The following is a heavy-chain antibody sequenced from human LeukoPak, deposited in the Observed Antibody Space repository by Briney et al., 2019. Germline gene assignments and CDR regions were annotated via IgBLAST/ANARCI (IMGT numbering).Heavy chain of an antibody. CDR3: ARTFVVVPAVTTTVRGILDY. J-gene: IGHJ4*02. Sequence: GRSLRLSCAASGFTLSSYAMHWVRRAPGKGLEWVALISYDGSNKYYADSVKGRFTISRDNSKNTLYLQMSDLRTEDTAVYYCARTFVVVPAVTTTVRGILDYWGQGTLVTVSS. CDR2: ISYDGSNK. D-gene: IGHD2-2*01. V-gene: IGHV3-30*04. CDR1: GFTLSSYA.